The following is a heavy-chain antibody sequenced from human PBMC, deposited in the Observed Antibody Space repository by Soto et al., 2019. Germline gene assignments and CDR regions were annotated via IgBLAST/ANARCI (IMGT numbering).Heavy chain of an antibody. V-gene: IGHV3-7*03. J-gene: IGHJ6*02. CDR1: GFTFSSYW. D-gene: IGHD3-3*01. Sequence: PGGSLRLSCAASGFTFSSYWMSWVRQTPGRGLEWVASIKQDGSEKYSVDSVKGRFTISGDNDKNSLYPQMNSLRAEDTAVYYCARGGGIYYDFWSGSTYYYYGLDVWGQGTTVTVSS. CDR3: ARGGGIYYDFWSGSTYYYYGLDV. CDR2: IKQDGSEK.